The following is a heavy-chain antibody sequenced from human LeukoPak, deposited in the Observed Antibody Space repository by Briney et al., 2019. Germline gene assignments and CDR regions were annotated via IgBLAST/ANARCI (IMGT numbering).Heavy chain of an antibody. Sequence: GASVKVSCKASGYTFTGYYMHWVRQAPGQGLEWMEWINPNSGGTNYAQKFQGWVTMTRDTSISTAYMELSRLSSDDTAVYYCARDILLWFGELSPGYGMDVWGQGTTVTVSS. J-gene: IGHJ6*02. CDR2: INPNSGGT. D-gene: IGHD3-10*01. CDR1: GYTFTGYY. V-gene: IGHV1-2*04. CDR3: ARDILLWFGELSPGYGMDV.